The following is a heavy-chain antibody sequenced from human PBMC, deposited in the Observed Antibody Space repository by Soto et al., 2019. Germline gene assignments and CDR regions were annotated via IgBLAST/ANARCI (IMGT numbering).Heavy chain of an antibody. J-gene: IGHJ4*02. CDR1: GFTFSNYA. CDR3: ARRPVTYYFDY. D-gene: IGHD4-17*01. CDR2: ISYDGSNT. V-gene: IGHV3-30-3*01. Sequence: QVQLVESGEGVVQPGRCLRLSCAASGFTFSNYAMHWVREAPGKGLEWVAVISYDGSNTYYADSVKGRLTISRDNSKSTLYLQMDSLRAEDTAVYYCARRPVTYYFDYWGQGTLVTVSS.